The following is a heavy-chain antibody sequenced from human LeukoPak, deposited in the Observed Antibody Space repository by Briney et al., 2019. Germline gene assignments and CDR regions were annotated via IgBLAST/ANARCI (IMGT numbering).Heavy chain of an antibody. Sequence: GGSLRLSCAASGFPFSTYAMSWVRQAPGKGLVWVSGIRESGGSTYYADSVKGRFTISRDNSKNTLYLQMNSLRVEDTAVYYCEGRLGGYFDHWGQGTLVTVSS. V-gene: IGHV3-23*01. J-gene: IGHJ4*02. CDR1: GFPFSTYA. CDR2: IRESGGST. CDR3: EGRLGGYFDH.